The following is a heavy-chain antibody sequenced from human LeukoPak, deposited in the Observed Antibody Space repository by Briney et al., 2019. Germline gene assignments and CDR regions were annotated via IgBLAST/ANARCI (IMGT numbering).Heavy chain of an antibody. CDR3: ARHDSSTWYVDY. CDR2: IYYSGST. Sequence: SETLSLTCTVSGGSISSYSYCWGWIRQPPGKGLEWIGSIYYSGSTYYKSSLKSRVTISVDTSKNQFSLKLSSVTAADTAVYYCARHDSSTWYVDYWGQGILVTASS. V-gene: IGHV4-39*01. CDR1: GGSISSYSYC. J-gene: IGHJ4*02. D-gene: IGHD6-13*01.